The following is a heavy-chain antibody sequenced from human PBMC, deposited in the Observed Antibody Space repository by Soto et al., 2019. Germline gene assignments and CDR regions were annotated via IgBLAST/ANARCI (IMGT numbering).Heavy chain of an antibody. J-gene: IGHJ4*02. CDR2: MTSDGSKI. CDR1: GFTFTYYA. D-gene: IGHD2-8*01. Sequence: QVQLVESGGGAVQPGGSLRLSCAASGFTFTYYAMHWVRQAPGKGLEWVADMTSDGSKIHDTDSVKGRFTISRDNSKNTLYLQMNRLRAEDTAVYFCAKDQCIGGSLALFDYWGQGTLVTVSS. V-gene: IGHV3-30*18. CDR3: AKDQCIGGSLALFDY.